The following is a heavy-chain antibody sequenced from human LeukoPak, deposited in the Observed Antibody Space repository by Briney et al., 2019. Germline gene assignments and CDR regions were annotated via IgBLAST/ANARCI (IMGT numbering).Heavy chain of an antibody. D-gene: IGHD3-10*01. CDR1: GFTFSSYW. CDR2: IKQDGSEK. Sequence: GGSLRLSCAASGFTFSSYWMSWVRQAPGKGLERVANIKQDGSEKYYVDSVKGRFTISRDNAKNSLYLQMNSLRAEDTAVYYCAGVLWFGELSDAFDIWGQGTMVTVSS. CDR3: AGVLWFGELSDAFDI. J-gene: IGHJ3*02. V-gene: IGHV3-7*01.